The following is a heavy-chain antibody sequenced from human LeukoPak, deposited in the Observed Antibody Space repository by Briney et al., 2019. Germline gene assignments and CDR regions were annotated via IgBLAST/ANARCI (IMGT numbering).Heavy chain of an antibody. Sequence: GASVKVSCKASGGTYSSYAISWVRQAPGQGLEWMGGIIPIFGTANYAQKFQGRVTITTDESTSTAYMELSSLRSEDTAVYYCARSLSGYSFDYWGQGTLVTVSS. CDR3: ARSLSGYSFDY. V-gene: IGHV1-69*05. CDR2: IIPIFGTA. CDR1: GGTYSSYA. D-gene: IGHD3-22*01. J-gene: IGHJ4*02.